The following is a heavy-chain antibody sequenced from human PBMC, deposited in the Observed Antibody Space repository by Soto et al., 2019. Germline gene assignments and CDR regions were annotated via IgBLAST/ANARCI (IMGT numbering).Heavy chain of an antibody. D-gene: IGHD2-15*01. V-gene: IGHV4-39*01. J-gene: IGHJ4*02. CDR1: GDSISSSSYY. CDR2: IYSSGRS. Sequence: QLQLQESGPGLVKPSETLSLTCTVSGDSISSSSYYWGWIRQPPGKGLEWIGTIYSSGRSFYNPSLKSRVTISVDTSKNQFSLKFSSVTAADTAVYYCARHEGRYCSGGSCYPGDYWGQGTLVTVSS. CDR3: ARHEGRYCSGGSCYPGDY.